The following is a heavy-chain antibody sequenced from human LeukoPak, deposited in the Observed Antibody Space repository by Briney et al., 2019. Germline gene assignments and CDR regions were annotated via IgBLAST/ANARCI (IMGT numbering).Heavy chain of an antibody. CDR2: ISYDGSNK. D-gene: IGHD1-26*01. V-gene: IGHV3-30-3*01. J-gene: IGHJ4*02. Sequence: GGSLRLSCAASGFTFSSYAMHWVRQAPGKGLEWVAVISYDGSNKYYADSVKGRFTISRDNAKNSLYLQMNSLRAEDTAVYYCARDSGSYCRWGQGTLVTVSS. CDR3: ARDSGSYCR. CDR1: GFTFSSYA.